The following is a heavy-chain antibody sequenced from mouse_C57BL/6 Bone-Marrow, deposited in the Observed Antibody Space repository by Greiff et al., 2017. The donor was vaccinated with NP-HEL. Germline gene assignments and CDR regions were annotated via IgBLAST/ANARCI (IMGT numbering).Heavy chain of an antibody. CDR2: ISSGGSYN. V-gene: IGHV5-6*01. J-gene: IGHJ1*03. Sequence: EVQVVESGGDLVKPGGSLKLSCAASGFTFSSYGMSWVRQTPDKRLEWVATISSGGSYNYYPDSVKGRFTISRDNAKNTLYLQMSSLKSDDTAMYYCARPALYYGSQLRYFDVWGTGTTVTVSS. CDR3: ARPALYYGSQLRYFDV. CDR1: GFTFSSYG. D-gene: IGHD1-1*01.